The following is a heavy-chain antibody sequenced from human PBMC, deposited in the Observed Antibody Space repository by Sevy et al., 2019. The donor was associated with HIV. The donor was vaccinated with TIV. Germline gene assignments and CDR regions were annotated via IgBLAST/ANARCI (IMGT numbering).Heavy chain of an antibody. CDR2: IYHSGST. D-gene: IGHD6-6*01. CDR1: GGSISSSNW. CDR3: ARSPYSSSFEY. J-gene: IGHJ4*02. V-gene: IGHV4-4*02. Sequence: SETLSLTCAVSGGSISSSNWWSWVRQPPGKGLEWIWEIYHSGSTNYNPSLKGRVTISVDKSKNQFSLKLSSVTAADTAVYYCARSPYSSSFEYWGQGTLVTVSS.